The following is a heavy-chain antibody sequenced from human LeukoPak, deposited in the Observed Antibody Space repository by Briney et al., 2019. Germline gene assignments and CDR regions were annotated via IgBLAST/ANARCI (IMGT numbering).Heavy chain of an antibody. CDR1: GFTFSNFW. CDR2: IKPDGSEK. V-gene: IGHV3-7*01. Sequence: AGGSLRLSCAASGFTFSNFWMSWVRQAPGKGLEWVANIKPDGSEKYYVDSVKGRFTISRDNAKNSLYLQMNSLRAEDTAVYYCARVTPITIFGVVNGFDPWGQGTLVTVSS. CDR3: ARVTPITIFGVVNGFDP. D-gene: IGHD3-3*01. J-gene: IGHJ5*02.